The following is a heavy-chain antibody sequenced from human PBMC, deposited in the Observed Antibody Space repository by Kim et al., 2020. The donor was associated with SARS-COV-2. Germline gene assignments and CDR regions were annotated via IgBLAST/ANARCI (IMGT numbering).Heavy chain of an antibody. CDR1: GYTFTSYA. Sequence: ASVKVSCKASGYTFTSYAMHWVRQAPGQRLEWMGWINAGNGNTKYSQKFQGRVTITRDTSASTAYMELSSLRSEDTAVYYCARVLRTTAPKTFIAKVELGYWGQGTLVTVSS. V-gene: IGHV1-3*01. D-gene: IGHD1-1*01. CDR3: ARVLRTTAPKTFIAKVELGY. CDR2: INAGNGNT. J-gene: IGHJ4*02.